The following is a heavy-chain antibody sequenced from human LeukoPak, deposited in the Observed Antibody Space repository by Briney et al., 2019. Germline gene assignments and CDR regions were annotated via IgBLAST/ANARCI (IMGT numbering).Heavy chain of an antibody. D-gene: IGHD6-19*01. CDR2: ISSRGDTT. V-gene: IGHV3-11*01. CDR1: GFPFNDYY. CDR3: ALDADSSGWYGSGEYYFDY. Sequence: SGGSLRLSCAASGFPFNDYYMSWIRQAPGKGLEWISYISSRGDTTYYTHSVKGRFTISRDNAKNSLYLQMNSLRGEDTAVYYCALDADSSGWYGSGEYYFDYWGQGTLVTVSS. J-gene: IGHJ4*02.